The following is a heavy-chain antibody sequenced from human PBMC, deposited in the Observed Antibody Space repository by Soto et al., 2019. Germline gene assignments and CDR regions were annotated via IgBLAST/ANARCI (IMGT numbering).Heavy chain of an antibody. J-gene: IGHJ6*02. D-gene: IGHD1-20*01. V-gene: IGHV1-69*12. CDR3: ARSLTGTYYYTGMDV. Sequence: QVQLVQSGAEVKKPGSSVKVSCQASGGTFRSYAINWVRQDPGQGREWMGGIIPIFGTADYAQTFQGRGTITADESTITAYMEMSSLRSEDTAVYYWARSLTGTYYYTGMDVWGHGTTVTVSS. CDR2: IIPIFGTA. CDR1: GGTFRSYA.